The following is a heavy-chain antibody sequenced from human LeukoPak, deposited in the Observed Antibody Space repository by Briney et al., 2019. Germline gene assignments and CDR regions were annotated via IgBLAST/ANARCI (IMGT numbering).Heavy chain of an antibody. D-gene: IGHD5/OR15-5a*01. Sequence: GESLKISCKGSGYNFPNYWIGWVRQMPGKGLEWMGIIYPGDSETRYRPSFQGQVTISADRSINTAYLQWSSLRASDTAMYYCARFLYSVYSHYFDYWGQGTLVTVSS. CDR1: GYNFPNYW. CDR2: IYPGDSET. J-gene: IGHJ4*02. CDR3: ARFLYSVYSHYFDY. V-gene: IGHV5-51*01.